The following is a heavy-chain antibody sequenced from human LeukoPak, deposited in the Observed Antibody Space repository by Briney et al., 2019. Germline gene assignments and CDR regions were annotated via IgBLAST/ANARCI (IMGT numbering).Heavy chain of an antibody. D-gene: IGHD1-26*01. Sequence: GASVKVSCKASGYTFTGYYMHWVRQAPGQGLEWMGWINPNSGGTNYAQKFQGRVTMTRDTSISTAYMELSSVTAADTAVYYCARVRGSYWSGFSLRPQIGGYFDYWGQGTLVTVSS. J-gene: IGHJ4*02. CDR3: ARVRGSYWSGFSLRPQIGGYFDY. CDR1: GYTFTGYY. V-gene: IGHV1-2*02. CDR2: INPNSGGT.